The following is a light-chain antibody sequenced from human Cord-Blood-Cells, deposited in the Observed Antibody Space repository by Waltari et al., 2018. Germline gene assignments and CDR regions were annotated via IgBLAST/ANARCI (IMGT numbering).Light chain of an antibody. V-gene: IGLV2-23*01. CDR1: SSDVGSYNL. CDR2: EGS. J-gene: IGLJ2*01. CDR3: CSYAGSSTYVV. Sequence: QSALTQPASVSGSPGQSITISCTGTSSDVGSYNLVSWYQQHPGKAPKLMIYEGSKRPSGVSNLFSGSKSCNTASLTIAWLQAEDEADYYCCSYAGSSTYVVFGVGTKLTVL.